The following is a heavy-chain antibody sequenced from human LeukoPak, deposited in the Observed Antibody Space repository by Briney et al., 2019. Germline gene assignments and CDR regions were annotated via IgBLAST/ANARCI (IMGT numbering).Heavy chain of an antibody. CDR3: AKDSAFYYIDV. J-gene: IGHJ6*03. Sequence: GGSLRLSCAASGVIFSNYWMHWVRQTPGKGLVWVSRINRDGSSTSYADSVKGRFTISRDNSKNTLYLQMNSLKGDDTAVYYCAKDSAFYYIDVWGKGTTVIISS. CDR2: INRDGSST. D-gene: IGHD3-10*01. CDR1: GVIFSNYW. V-gene: IGHV3-74*01.